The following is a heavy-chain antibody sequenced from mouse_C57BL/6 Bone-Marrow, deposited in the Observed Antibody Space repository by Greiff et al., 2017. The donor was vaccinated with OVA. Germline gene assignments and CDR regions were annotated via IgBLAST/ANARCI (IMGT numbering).Heavy chain of an antibody. Sequence: VQLQQSGAELVKPGASVKMSCKASGYTFTSYWITWVKQRPGQGLEWIGDIYPGSGSTNYNEKFKSKATLTVDTSSSTAYMQLSSLTSEDSAVYYCARRRISYYYGSSYAMDYWGQGTSVTVSS. D-gene: IGHD1-1*01. J-gene: IGHJ4*01. CDR2: IYPGSGST. V-gene: IGHV1-55*01. CDR3: ARRRISYYYGSSYAMDY. CDR1: GYTFTSYW.